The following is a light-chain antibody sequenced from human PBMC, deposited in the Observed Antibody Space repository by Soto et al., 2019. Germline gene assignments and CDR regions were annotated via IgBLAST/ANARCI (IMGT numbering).Light chain of an antibody. V-gene: IGKV3-11*01. CDR2: DAS. CDR1: QSVSSY. J-gene: IGKJ4*01. Sequence: EIVLTQSPATLSLSPGERATLYCRASQSVSSYLAWYQQKPGQAPRLLIYDASNRATGIPARFSGSGSGTEFTLTISSLEPEDFAVYYCQQRSNWPPVTFGGGTKVEIK. CDR3: QQRSNWPPVT.